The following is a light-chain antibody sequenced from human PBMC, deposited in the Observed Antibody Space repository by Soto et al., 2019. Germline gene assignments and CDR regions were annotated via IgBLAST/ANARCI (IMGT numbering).Light chain of an antibody. CDR1: QSVSSN. V-gene: IGKV3-20*01. J-gene: IGKJ1*01. CDR2: GAS. Sequence: EIVLTQSPGTLSLSPGERATLSCRASQSVSSNLAWYQQKPGQAPRLLIYGASTRATGIPATFSGSGSGTDFTLTISTLEPEEFAVYYCQQYGSSRWTVGQGTKVEIK. CDR3: QQYGSSRWT.